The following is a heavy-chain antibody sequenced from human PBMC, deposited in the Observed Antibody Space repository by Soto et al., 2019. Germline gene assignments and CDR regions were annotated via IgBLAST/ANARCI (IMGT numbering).Heavy chain of an antibody. Sequence: EMQVLESGGDLVQPGGSLRLSCAASGFTFSSVVMYWVRQAPGKGLEWISAISPSGDNTYYADSVKGRFAISRDNSKNTLFLLMNSLRGDDTAVYFCAKLGVRIATAGTDYRGQGTLVTVSS. CDR3: AKLGVRIATAGTDY. D-gene: IGHD6-13*01. CDR1: GFTFSSVV. CDR2: ISPSGDNT. V-gene: IGHV3-23*01. J-gene: IGHJ4*02.